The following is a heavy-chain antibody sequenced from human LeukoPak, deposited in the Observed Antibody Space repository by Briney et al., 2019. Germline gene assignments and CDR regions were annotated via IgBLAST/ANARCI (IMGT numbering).Heavy chain of an antibody. J-gene: IGHJ4*02. CDR2: IHYSGTT. D-gene: IGHD5-12*01. CDR3: ARRRVYSGSGEFDF. Sequence: PSETLPLTCTVSGVSMSGYYWSWIRQPPGKGLEWIGYIHYSGTTNYNPSLKSRVTISLDTSRNQFSLKLRSVTTADTAVYYCARRRVYSGSGEFDFWGQGTLVTVSS. CDR1: GVSMSGYY. V-gene: IGHV4-59*01.